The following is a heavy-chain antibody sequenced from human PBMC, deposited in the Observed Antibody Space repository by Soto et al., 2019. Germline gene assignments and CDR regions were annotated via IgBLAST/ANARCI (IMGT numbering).Heavy chain of an antibody. D-gene: IGHD4-17*01. CDR1: GFTFDDYA. J-gene: IGHJ4*02. Sequence: EVQLVESGGGLVQPGRSLRLSCAASGFTFDDYAMHWVRQGPGKGLEWVSSISWNSGNLGYADSVKGRFTISRDNAKNSLYLQMNSLRGEDTVLYYGAKGASTTVFAFNDYWGQGTLVTVPS. CDR2: ISWNSGNL. V-gene: IGHV3-9*01. CDR3: AKGASTTVFAFNDY.